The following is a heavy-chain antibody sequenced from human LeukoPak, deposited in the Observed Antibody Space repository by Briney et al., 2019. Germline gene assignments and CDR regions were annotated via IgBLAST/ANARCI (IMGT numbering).Heavy chain of an antibody. CDR1: GYSISSGYY. Sequence: PSETLSLTCTVSGYSISSGYYWGWIRQPPGKGLEWIGSIYHSGSTYYNPSLKSRVTISVDTSKNQVSLKLSSVTAADTAVYYCARETVRGDPIDYWGQGTLVTVSS. V-gene: IGHV4-38-2*02. CDR3: ARETVRGDPIDY. J-gene: IGHJ4*02. CDR2: IYHSGST. D-gene: IGHD3-10*01.